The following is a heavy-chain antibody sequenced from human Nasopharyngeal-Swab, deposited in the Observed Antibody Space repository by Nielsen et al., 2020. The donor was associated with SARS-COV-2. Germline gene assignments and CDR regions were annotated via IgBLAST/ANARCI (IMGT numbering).Heavy chain of an antibody. Sequence: SEPLSLTCTVPGGSISSYYWSWIRQPPGKGLEWIGYIYYSGSTNYNPSLKSRVTISVDTSKNQFSLKLSSVTAADTAVYYCARGSIAAAGSNWYFDLWGRGTLVTVSS. CDR3: ARGSIAAAGSNWYFDL. V-gene: IGHV4-59*01. CDR2: IYYSGST. J-gene: IGHJ2*01. D-gene: IGHD6-13*01. CDR1: GGSISSYY.